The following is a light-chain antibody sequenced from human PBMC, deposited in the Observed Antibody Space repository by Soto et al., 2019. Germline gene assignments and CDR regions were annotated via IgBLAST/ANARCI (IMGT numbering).Light chain of an antibody. CDR2: EAS. V-gene: IGKV3D-15*01. J-gene: IGKJ4*01. Sequence: EIVMTQSPDILSVSPGERATLSCRASQSVGNLLDWYQQKPDQAPRLPIFEASTRATGVPVRISGSGSCTAFTLSISSLEPEDFAVYYCQQYKNWPPPTFGGGTKVQSK. CDR1: QSVGNL. CDR3: QQYKNWPPPT.